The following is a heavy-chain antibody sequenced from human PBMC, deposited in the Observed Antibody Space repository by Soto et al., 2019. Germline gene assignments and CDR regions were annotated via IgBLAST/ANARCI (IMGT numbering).Heavy chain of an antibody. CDR3: ARSPPRPGSGCPLEY. J-gene: IGHJ4*02. D-gene: IGHD3-10*01. Sequence: QVQLVQSGAEVKKPGASVKVSCKASGYTFTSYGISWVRQAPGQGLEWMGWISAYNGNTNYAQKLQGRVTMTTDTSTSTAYMELGCLRSDDTAVYYCARSPPRPGSGCPLEYWGQGTLVTVSS. V-gene: IGHV1-18*01. CDR2: ISAYNGNT. CDR1: GYTFTSYG.